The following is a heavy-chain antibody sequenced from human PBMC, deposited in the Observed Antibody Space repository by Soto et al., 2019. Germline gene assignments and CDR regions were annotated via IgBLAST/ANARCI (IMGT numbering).Heavy chain of an antibody. V-gene: IGHV4-59*01. J-gene: IGHJ3*02. CDR2: IYYSGST. CDR1: GGSISSYY. CDR3: ARGYGDYERDAFDI. Sequence: SETLSLTCTVSGGSISSYYWSWIRQPPGKGLEWIGYIYYSGSTNYNPSLKSRVTISVDTSKNQFSLKLSSVTAADTAVYYCARGYGDYERDAFDIWGQATTVTASS. D-gene: IGHD4-17*01.